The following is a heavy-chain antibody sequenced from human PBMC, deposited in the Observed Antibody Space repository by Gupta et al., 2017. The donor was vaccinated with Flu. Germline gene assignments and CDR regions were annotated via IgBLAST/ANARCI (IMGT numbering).Heavy chain of an antibody. CDR1: GGSLSSGSYY. CDR2: IYYSGST. Sequence: QLQLQESGPGLVTPSETLSLTCTVSGGSLSSGSYYWGWIRQPPEKGLDWIGSIYYSGSTYYNPSLKSRVTISVDISKNQFSLKLNSVAATDTAVYYCARLGYSSSWVDSWGQGTLVTVSS. CDR3: ARLGYSSSWVDS. D-gene: IGHD6-13*01. V-gene: IGHV4-39*01. J-gene: IGHJ4*02.